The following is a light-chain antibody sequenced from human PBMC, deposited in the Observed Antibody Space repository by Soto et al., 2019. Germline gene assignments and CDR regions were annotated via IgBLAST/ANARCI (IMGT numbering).Light chain of an antibody. Sequence: QSALTQPASVSGSPGQSITISCTGTSSDVGGYNYVSWYQQHPGKAPKPMIFEVSNRPSGVSNRFSGSKSGNMASLTISGLQAEDEADYYCSSYTSSSTLPYVFGTGTKLTVL. J-gene: IGLJ1*01. CDR1: SSDVGGYNY. CDR2: EVS. CDR3: SSYTSSSTLPYV. V-gene: IGLV2-14*01.